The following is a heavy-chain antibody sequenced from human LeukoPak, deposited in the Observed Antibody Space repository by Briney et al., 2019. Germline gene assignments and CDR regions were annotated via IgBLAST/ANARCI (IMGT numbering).Heavy chain of an antibody. CDR2: INPNSGGT. V-gene: IGHV1-2*02. J-gene: IGHJ4*02. D-gene: IGHD3-22*01. CDR1: GYTFTGYY. Sequence: GASVKVSCKASGYTFTGYYMHWVRQAPGQGLEWMGWINPNSGGTNYAQKFQGRVTMTRDTSISTAYMELSRLRSDDTAVYYCARARGYYDSSGVLFDYWGQGTLVTVSS. CDR3: ARARGYYDSSGVLFDY.